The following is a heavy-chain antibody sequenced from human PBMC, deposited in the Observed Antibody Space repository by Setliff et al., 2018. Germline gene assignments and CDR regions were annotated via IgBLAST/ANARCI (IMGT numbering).Heavy chain of an antibody. V-gene: IGHV3-7*01. J-gene: IGHJ6*02. Sequence: GGSLRLSCAASGFTFSSYWMSWVRQAPGKGLEWVANIKQDGSEKYYVDSVKGRFAMSRDNAKNPLFLQMNSLRAEDTAVYYCARVSSSSWIRNYYYYYYGMDVWGQGTTVTVSS. D-gene: IGHD6-13*01. CDR3: ARVSSSSWIRNYYYYYYGMDV. CDR2: IKQDGSEK. CDR1: GFTFSSYW.